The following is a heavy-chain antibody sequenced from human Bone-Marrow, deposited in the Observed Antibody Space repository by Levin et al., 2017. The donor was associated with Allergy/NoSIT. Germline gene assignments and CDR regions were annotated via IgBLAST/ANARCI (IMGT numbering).Heavy chain of an antibody. J-gene: IGHJ3*02. CDR3: ARDRSYGEGFDM. Sequence: ASVKVSCKASGYTFTGYYIHWVRQAPGQGLEWMGWIGPNSGATNYAQKFQGRVTMARDTSISTSYMELSGLRSDDTAVYYCARDRSYGEGFDMWGPGTMVTVSS. D-gene: IGHD4/OR15-4a*01. CDR2: IGPNSGAT. V-gene: IGHV1-2*02. CDR1: GYTFTGYY.